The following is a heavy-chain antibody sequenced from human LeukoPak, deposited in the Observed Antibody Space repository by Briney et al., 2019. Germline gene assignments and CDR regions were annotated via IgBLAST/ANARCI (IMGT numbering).Heavy chain of an antibody. V-gene: IGHV3-21*01. Sequence: GGSLRLSCAASGFTFSSYSMNWVRQAPGKGLEWVSSISSSSSYIYYADSVKGRFTISRDNAKNSLYLQMSSLRAEDTAVYYCARVPYSYGYYFDYWGQGTLVTVSS. D-gene: IGHD5-18*01. CDR1: GFTFSSYS. CDR2: ISSSSSYI. CDR3: ARVPYSYGYYFDY. J-gene: IGHJ4*02.